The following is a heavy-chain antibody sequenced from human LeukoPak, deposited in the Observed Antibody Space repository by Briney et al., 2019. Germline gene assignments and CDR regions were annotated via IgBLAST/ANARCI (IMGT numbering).Heavy chain of an antibody. V-gene: IGHV4-34*01. CDR1: GGSFSGYY. J-gene: IGHJ5*02. CDR2: INHSGST. CDR3: ARGDLGAPTGYGP. D-gene: IGHD4/OR15-4a*01. Sequence: SETLSLTCAVYGGSFSGYYWSWIRQPPGKGLEWIGEINHSGSTYYNPSLKSRVTISVDRSKNQFSLKLSSVTAADTAVYYCARGDLGAPTGYGPWGQGTLVTVSS.